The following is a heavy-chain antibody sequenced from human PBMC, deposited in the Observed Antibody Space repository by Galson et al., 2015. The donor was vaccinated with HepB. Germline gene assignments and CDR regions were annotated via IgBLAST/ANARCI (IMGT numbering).Heavy chain of an antibody. V-gene: IGHV1-18*01. CDR2: ISAYDGNT. Sequence: SVKVSCKASGGTFSSYAISWVRQAPGQGLEWMGWISAYDGNTNYAQKLQGRVTMTTDTSTSTAYMELRSLRSDDTAVYYCARDHLVYYDSSGYLASDYWGQGTLVTVSS. CDR1: GGTFSSYA. D-gene: IGHD3-22*01. J-gene: IGHJ4*02. CDR3: ARDHLVYYDSSGYLASDY.